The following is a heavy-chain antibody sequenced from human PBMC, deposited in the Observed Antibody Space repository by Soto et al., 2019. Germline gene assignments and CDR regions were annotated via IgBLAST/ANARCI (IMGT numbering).Heavy chain of an antibody. CDR3: ARHARSDRSGSFDY. CDR2: IYYSGST. J-gene: IGHJ4*02. D-gene: IGHD3-22*01. CDR1: GGSISSSSYY. V-gene: IGHV4-39*01. Sequence: QLQLQESGPGLVKPSETLSLTCTVSGGSISSSSYYWGWIRQPPGKGLEWIGSIYYSGSTYYNPSLKSRVTISIDTSKNQFSLKLSSVTAAHTAVYYCARHARSDRSGSFDYWGQGTLVTVSS.